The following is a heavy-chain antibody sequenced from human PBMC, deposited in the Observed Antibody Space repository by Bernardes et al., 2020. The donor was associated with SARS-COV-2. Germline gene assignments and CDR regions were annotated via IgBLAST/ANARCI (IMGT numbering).Heavy chain of an antibody. Sequence: SETLSLTCTVSGGSISSYYWSWIRQPAGKGLEWIGRIYTSGSTNYNPSLKSRVTMSVDTSKNQFSLKLSSVTAADTAVYYCARDTCGGSCSSFDYYGMDVWGQGTTVTVSS. V-gene: IGHV4-4*07. CDR2: IYTSGST. CDR1: GGSISSYY. CDR3: ARDTCGGSCSSFDYYGMDV. D-gene: IGHD2-15*01. J-gene: IGHJ6*02.